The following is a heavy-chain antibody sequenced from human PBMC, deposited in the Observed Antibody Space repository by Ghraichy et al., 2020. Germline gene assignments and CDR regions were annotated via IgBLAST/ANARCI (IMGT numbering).Heavy chain of an antibody. V-gene: IGHV3-33*01. J-gene: IGHJ4*02. Sequence: DIWYDGSNKYYADSVKGRFTISRDNSKNTLYLQMNSLRAEDTAVYYCARGDGVDYWGQGTLVTVS. D-gene: IGHD3-3*01. CDR2: IWYDGSNK. CDR3: ARGDGVDY.